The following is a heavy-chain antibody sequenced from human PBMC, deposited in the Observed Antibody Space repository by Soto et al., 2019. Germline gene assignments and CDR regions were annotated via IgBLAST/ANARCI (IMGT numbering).Heavy chain of an antibody. CDR1: GFTFSDYY. V-gene: IGHV3-11*06. CDR3: ARDRGGYDRLYYYHGMDV. Sequence: GGSLRLSCAASGFTFSDYYMSWIRQAPGKGLEYISYISSSSGSTNYADSVKGRITISRDNAKNSLYLQMSSLRAEDTAVYYCARDRGGYDRLYYYHGMDVWGQGTTVTVSS. CDR2: ISSSSGST. D-gene: IGHD5-12*01. J-gene: IGHJ6*02.